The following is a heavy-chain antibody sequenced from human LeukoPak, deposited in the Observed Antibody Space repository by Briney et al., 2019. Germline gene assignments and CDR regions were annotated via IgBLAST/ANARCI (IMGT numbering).Heavy chain of an antibody. Sequence: ASVRVSYKASGYTFTAYYIHWIRQAPGQGLEWMGWISPSSGGTNYAQNFHDRVTMTRDTSISTAYMELSRLTSDDAAVYYCARDSGGFDFWGQGTLVTVSS. D-gene: IGHD5-12*01. CDR1: GYTFTAYY. V-gene: IGHV1-2*02. J-gene: IGHJ4*02. CDR3: ARDSGGFDF. CDR2: ISPSSGGT.